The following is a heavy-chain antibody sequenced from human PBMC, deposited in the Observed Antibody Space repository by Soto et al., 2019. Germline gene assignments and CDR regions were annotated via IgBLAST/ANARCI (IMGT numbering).Heavy chain of an antibody. CDR2: IRQDGGEK. J-gene: IGHJ4*02. V-gene: IGHV3-7*01. CDR3: ASEYGDHLKFFDY. D-gene: IGHD4-17*01. CDR1: EFTFSAYW. Sequence: GGSLRLSCATFEFTFSAYWMSWVRQAPGKGLEWVANIRQDGGEKYYVDSVKGRFTISRDNAKNSVYLQMNSLRVEDTAIYYCASEYGDHLKFFDYWGQGTLVTVSS.